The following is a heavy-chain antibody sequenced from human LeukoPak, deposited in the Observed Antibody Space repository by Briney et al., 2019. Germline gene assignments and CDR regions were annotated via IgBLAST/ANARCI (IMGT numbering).Heavy chain of an antibody. Sequence: PGGSLRLSCAASGFTFSDHYMDWVRQAPGKGLEWVGRTRNKANSYTTEYAASVKGRFTISRDDSKNSLYLQMNSLKTEDTAVYYCAPSGSRRLGYWGQGTLVTVSS. CDR2: TRNKANSYTT. CDR3: APSGSRRLGY. V-gene: IGHV3-72*01. CDR1: GFTFSDHY. D-gene: IGHD3-10*01. J-gene: IGHJ4*02.